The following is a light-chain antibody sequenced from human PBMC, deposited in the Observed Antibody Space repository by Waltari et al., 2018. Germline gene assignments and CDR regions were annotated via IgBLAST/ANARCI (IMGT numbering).Light chain of an antibody. V-gene: IGKV3-11*01. CDR2: DAS. Sequence: IVLTQSPATLSLSPGERATLPCRARQSVSSYLAWYQQKPGQAPRLLIYDASNRATGIPARFSGSGSGTDFTLTISSLEPEDFAVYYCQQRSNWPWTFGQGTKVEIK. J-gene: IGKJ1*01. CDR1: QSVSSY. CDR3: QQRSNWPWT.